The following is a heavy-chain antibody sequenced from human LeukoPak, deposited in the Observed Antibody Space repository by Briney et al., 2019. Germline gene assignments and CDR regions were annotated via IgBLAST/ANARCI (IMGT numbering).Heavy chain of an antibody. D-gene: IGHD6-19*01. CDR1: GFTFSNYW. J-gene: IGHJ4*02. Sequence: GGSLRLSCAASGFTFSNYWMSWVRQAPGKGLEWVANIKQDGSEKYYVNSVKGRFTISRDNAKNSLYLQMNSLRAEDTAVYYCAREAQWLVRRYYFDYWGQGTLVTVSS. CDR3: AREAQWLVRRYYFDY. V-gene: IGHV3-7*01. CDR2: IKQDGSEK.